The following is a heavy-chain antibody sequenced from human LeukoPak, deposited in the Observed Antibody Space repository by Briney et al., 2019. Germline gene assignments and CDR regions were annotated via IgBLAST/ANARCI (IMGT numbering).Heavy chain of an antibody. V-gene: IGHV4-30-4*07. Sequence: SETLSLTCAVSGGSISSGGYSWSWIRQTPGKGLEWIAYIHDSGSTYYNPSLKSRVSTSIDTSKNQFSLKLSSVTAADTAVYYCARVVAAAGNNWFDPWGQGTLVTVSS. J-gene: IGHJ5*02. CDR3: ARVVAAAGNNWFDP. CDR1: GGSISSGGYS. CDR2: IHDSGST. D-gene: IGHD6-13*01.